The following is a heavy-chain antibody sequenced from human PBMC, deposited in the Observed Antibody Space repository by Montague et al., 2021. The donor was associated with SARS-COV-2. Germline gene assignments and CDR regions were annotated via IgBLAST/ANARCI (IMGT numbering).Heavy chain of an antibody. Sequence: SETRSLTCTVSGGSISSSSYYWGWIRQPPGKGLEWIGSIYYSGSTYHNPSLKSRVTISVDTSKNQFSLKLSSVTAADTAVYYCARNPADYYGSGSYPTWENWFDPWGQGTLVTVSS. CDR3: ARNPADYYGSGSYPTWENWFDP. CDR2: IYYSGST. CDR1: GGSISSSSYY. V-gene: IGHV4-39*01. J-gene: IGHJ5*02. D-gene: IGHD3-10*01.